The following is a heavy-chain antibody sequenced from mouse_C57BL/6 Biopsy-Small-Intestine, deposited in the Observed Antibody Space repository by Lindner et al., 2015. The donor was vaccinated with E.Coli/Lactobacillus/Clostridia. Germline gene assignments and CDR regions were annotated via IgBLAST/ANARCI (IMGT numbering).Heavy chain of an antibody. CDR1: GYTFTDYN. D-gene: IGHD1-1*01. Sequence: VQLQESGPELVKPGASVKIPCKASGYTFTDYNMDWVKQSHGKSLEWIGDINPNNGGTIYNQKFKGKATLTVDKSSSTAYMELRSLTSEDTAVYYCARKTTVVAGDFDVWGTGTTVTVSS. V-gene: IGHV1-18*01. CDR2: INPNNGGT. J-gene: IGHJ1*03. CDR3: ARKTTVVAGDFDV.